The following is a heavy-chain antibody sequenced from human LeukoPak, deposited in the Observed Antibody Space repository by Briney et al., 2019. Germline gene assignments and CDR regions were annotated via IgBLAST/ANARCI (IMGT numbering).Heavy chain of an antibody. D-gene: IGHD4-17*01. V-gene: IGHV4-39*07. J-gene: IGHJ4*02. CDR2: IYYSGST. CDR1: GGFISSSSYY. Sequence: SETLSLTCTVTGGFISSSSYYWGWIRQPPGKGLEWIGSIYYSGSTYYNPSLKSRVTISVDTSKNQFSLKLSSVTAADTAVYYCARVPTVTFFDYWGQGTLVTVSS. CDR3: ARVPTVTFFDY.